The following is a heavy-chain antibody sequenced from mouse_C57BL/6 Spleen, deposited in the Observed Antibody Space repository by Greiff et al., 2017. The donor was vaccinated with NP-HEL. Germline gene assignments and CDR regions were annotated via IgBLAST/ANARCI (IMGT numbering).Heavy chain of an antibody. J-gene: IGHJ3*01. CDR3: ARRDYDAWFAY. Sequence: EVMLVESGGGLVKPGGSLKLSCAASGFTFSDYGMHWVRQAPEKGLEWVAYISSGSSTIYYADTVKGRFTLSRDNAKNTLFLQMTRLRSEDTAMYYCARRDYDAWFAYWGQGTLVTVSA. CDR1: GFTFSDYG. D-gene: IGHD2-4*01. V-gene: IGHV5-17*01. CDR2: ISSGSSTI.